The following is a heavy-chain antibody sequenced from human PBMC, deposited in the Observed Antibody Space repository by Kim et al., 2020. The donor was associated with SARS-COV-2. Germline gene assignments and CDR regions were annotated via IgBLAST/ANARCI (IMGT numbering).Heavy chain of an antibody. V-gene: IGHV3-30-3*01. J-gene: IGHJ4*02. Sequence: GGSLRLSCAASGFTFSSYAMHWVRQAPGKGLEWVAVISYDGSNKYYADSVKGRFTISRDNSKNTLYLQMNSLRAEDTAVYYCARDHLERRLTYSFDYWGQGTLVTVSS. CDR3: ARDHLERRLTYSFDY. D-gene: IGHD1-1*01. CDR1: GFTFSSYA. CDR2: ISYDGSNK.